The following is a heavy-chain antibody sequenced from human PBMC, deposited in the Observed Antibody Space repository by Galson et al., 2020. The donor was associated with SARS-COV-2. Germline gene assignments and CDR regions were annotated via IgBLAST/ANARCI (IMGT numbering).Heavy chain of an antibody. CDR3: GHRLLAAPGIWFEP. CDR2: IYWDDDK. Sequence: KMSGPTLVKPTQTLTLTCTFSGFSLNTSGVGVGWIRQPPGKALEWLALIYWDDDKRYSPSLKSSLTITEDTSKNQVVLTMTNMDPVDSATYCCGHRLLAAPGIWFEPWGQGTLVTVSS. J-gene: IGHJ5*02. V-gene: IGHV2-5*02. CDR1: GFSLNTSGVG. D-gene: IGHD6-13*01.